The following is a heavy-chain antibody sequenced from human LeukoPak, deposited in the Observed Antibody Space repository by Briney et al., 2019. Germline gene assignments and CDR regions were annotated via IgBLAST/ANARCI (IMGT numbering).Heavy chain of an antibody. CDR3: ARLSGDSTTWYRLFDS. CDR1: GDSMSSSY. CDR2: IYTSGSTDYNPSL. V-gene: IGHV4-4*09. J-gene: IGHJ5*01. Sequence: SETLSLTCTVSGDSMSSSYWNWIRQPPGKGLEWIGHIYTSGSTDYNPSLNYNPSLKGRVTISLDTSKNQFSLKLSSVTAADTAVYYCARLSGDSTTWYRLFDSWGQGSLVTVSS. D-gene: IGHD2-2*01.